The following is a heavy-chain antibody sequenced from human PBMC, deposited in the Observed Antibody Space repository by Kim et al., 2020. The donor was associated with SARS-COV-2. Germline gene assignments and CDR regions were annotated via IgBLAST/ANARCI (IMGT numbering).Heavy chain of an antibody. CDR3: ASQHGSGSSPGFDP. J-gene: IGHJ5*02. V-gene: IGHV3-48*02. CDR2: ISSSSSTI. Sequence: GGSLRLSCAASGFTFSSYSMNWVRQAPGKGLEWVSYISSSSSTIYYADSVKGRFTISRDNAKNSLYLQMNSLRDEDTAVYYCASQHGSGSSPGFDPWGQGTLVTVSS. D-gene: IGHD3-10*01. CDR1: GFTFSSYS.